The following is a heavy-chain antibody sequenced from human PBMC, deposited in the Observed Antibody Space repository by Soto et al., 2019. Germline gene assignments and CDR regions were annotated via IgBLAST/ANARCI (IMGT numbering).Heavy chain of an antibody. V-gene: IGHV4-39*01. CDR2: TYYSGST. CDR3: ARLVRRWAWFDP. Sequence: SETLSLTCTVSGGSISSSSYYWGWIRQPPGKGLEWIGSTYYSGSTYYNPSLKSRVTISVDTSKNQFSLKLSSVTAADTAVYYCARLVRRWAWFDPWGQGTLVTVSS. CDR1: GGSISSSSYY. D-gene: IGHD2-15*01. J-gene: IGHJ5*02.